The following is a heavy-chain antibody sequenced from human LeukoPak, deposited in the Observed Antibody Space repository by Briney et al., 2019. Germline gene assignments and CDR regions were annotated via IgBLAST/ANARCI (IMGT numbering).Heavy chain of an antibody. Sequence: PGGSLRLSCAASGFTFSNYGMHWVRQAPGKGLEWVAFIRYDAINEYYADSVKGRFTISKDNSKNTLYLQMSSLRAEDTAVYYCAKDDGGMAPADYWGQGTLVTVSS. V-gene: IGHV3-30*02. D-gene: IGHD3-16*01. J-gene: IGHJ4*02. CDR1: GFTFSNYG. CDR3: AKDDGGMAPADY. CDR2: IRYDAINE.